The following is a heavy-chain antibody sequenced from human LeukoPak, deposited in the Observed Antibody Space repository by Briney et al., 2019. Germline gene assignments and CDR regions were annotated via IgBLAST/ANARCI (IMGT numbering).Heavy chain of an antibody. J-gene: IGHJ3*02. V-gene: IGHV3-23*01. CDR1: GFTFSNFA. CDR3: AKAHSGSYPGAFDI. Sequence: PGGSLRLSCATSGFTFSNFAMSRVRQAPGKGLEWVSAMSGSGSSTHYADSVKGRFTISRDNSKNTLYLQMRSLRAGDTAVYYCAKAHSGSYPGAFDIWGQGTMVTVSS. CDR2: MSGSGSST. D-gene: IGHD1-26*01.